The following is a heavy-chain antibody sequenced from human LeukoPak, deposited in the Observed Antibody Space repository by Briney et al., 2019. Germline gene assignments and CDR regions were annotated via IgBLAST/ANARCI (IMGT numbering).Heavy chain of an antibody. CDR3: ARDGNAAAVDAFDI. CDR1: GFSFSDYY. D-gene: IGHD6-13*01. J-gene: IGHJ3*02. V-gene: IGHV3-11*06. Sequence: GGSLRLSCAVSGFSFSDYYMSWIRQAPGKGLEWVSYISSSSSYTNYADSVKGRFTISRDNAKNSLYLQMNSLRAEDTAVYYCARDGNAAAVDAFDIWGQGTMVTVSS. CDR2: ISSSSSYT.